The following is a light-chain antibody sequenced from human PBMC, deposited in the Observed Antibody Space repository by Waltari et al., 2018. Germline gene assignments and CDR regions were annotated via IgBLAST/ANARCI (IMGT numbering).Light chain of an antibody. V-gene: IGKV3D-15*01. CDR1: QSVSNS. CDR2: SAS. Sequence: EIVMTQSPPTLSVSPGERATLSCRASQSVSNSLAWYQHRPGRAPRLLIHSASTGAPGIPARFSGSGSETEFTLTISNLQSEDFALYYCQQYNNWPPITFGQGTRLEIK. CDR3: QQYNNWPPIT. J-gene: IGKJ5*01.